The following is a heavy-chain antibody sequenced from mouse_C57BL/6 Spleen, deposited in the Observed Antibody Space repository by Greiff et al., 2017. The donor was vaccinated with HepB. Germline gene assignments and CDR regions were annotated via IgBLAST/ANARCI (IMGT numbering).Heavy chain of an antibody. D-gene: IGHD4-1*01. Sequence: QVQLQQSGPGLVQPSQSLSITCTVSGFSLTSYGVHWVRQSPGKGLEWLGVIWRGGSTDYNAAFMSRLSITKDNSKSQVFFKMNSLQADDTAIYYCAKNKGALTGTEDWYFDVWGTGTTVTVSS. CDR3: AKNKGALTGTEDWYFDV. CDR2: IWRGGST. CDR1: GFSLTSYG. J-gene: IGHJ1*03. V-gene: IGHV2-5*01.